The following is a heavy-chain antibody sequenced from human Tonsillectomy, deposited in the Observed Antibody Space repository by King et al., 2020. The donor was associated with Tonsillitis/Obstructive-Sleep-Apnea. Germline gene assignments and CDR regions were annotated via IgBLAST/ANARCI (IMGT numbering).Heavy chain of an antibody. CDR3: AREDIVVVTAARGDAFDI. J-gene: IGHJ3*02. CDR1: GGSFSGYY. V-gene: IGHV4-34*01. Sequence: VQLQQWGAGLLKPSETLSLTCAVYGGSFSGYYWSWIRQPPGKGLEWIGEINHSGSTNYNPSLKSRVTISVDTSKNQFSLKLSSVTAADTAVYCCAREDIVVVTAARGDAFDIWGQGTMVTVSS. D-gene: IGHD2-2*01. CDR2: INHSGST.